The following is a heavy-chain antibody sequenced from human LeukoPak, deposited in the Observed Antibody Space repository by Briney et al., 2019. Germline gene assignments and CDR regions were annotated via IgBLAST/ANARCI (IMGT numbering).Heavy chain of an antibody. Sequence: GESLKISCKGSGYNFNNYWIGWVRQMPGKGLEWMGIIYTGDSDTRYSPSFQGQITFSADRSISTACLQWSSLKASDTAIYYCARHHGDYGYYFDYWGQGTLVTASS. J-gene: IGHJ4*02. CDR3: ARHHGDYGYYFDY. V-gene: IGHV5-51*01. CDR2: IYTGDSDT. CDR1: GYNFNNYW. D-gene: IGHD4-17*01.